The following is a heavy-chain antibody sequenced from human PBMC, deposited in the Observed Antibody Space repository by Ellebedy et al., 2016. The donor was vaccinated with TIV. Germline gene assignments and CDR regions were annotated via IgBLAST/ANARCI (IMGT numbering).Heavy chain of an antibody. CDR1: GFTFSSYA. CDR2: ISGSGGST. CDR3: AKDHFPTVAGCLDY. V-gene: IGHV3-23*01. D-gene: IGHD6-19*01. Sequence: PGGSLRLSCAASGFTFSSYAMSWVRQAPGKGLEWVSAISGSGGSTYYADSVKGRFTISRDNSKNTLYLQMNSLRAEDTDVYYCAKDHFPTVAGCLDYWGQGTLVTVSS. J-gene: IGHJ4*02.